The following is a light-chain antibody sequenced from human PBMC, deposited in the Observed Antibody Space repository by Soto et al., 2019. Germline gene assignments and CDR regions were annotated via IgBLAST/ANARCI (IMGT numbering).Light chain of an antibody. V-gene: IGLV2-11*01. CDR1: SSDVGGYNY. CDR2: DVS. J-gene: IGLJ7*01. CDR3: CSYAGSYTWV. Sequence: QSALTQPRSVSGSPGQSVTMSCTGTSSDVGGYNYVSWYQQHPGKAPKLMIYDVSKWPSGVPDRFSGSKSGNTASLTISGLQAEDEADYYCCSYAGSYTWVFGGGTQLT.